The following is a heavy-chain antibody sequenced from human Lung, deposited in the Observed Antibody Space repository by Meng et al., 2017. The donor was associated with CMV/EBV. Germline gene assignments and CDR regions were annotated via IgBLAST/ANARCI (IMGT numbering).Heavy chain of an antibody. D-gene: IGHD6-19*01. CDR2: IYPGDSDT. CDR3: ARPGTYSSGWYAY. Sequence: KVSCKGSGYSFTSYWIGWVRQMPGKGLEWMGIIYPGDSDTRYSPSFQGQVTISADKSISTAYLQWSSLKASDTAMYYCARPGTYSSGWYAYWGRGTLVTVSS. J-gene: IGHJ4*02. V-gene: IGHV5-51*01. CDR1: GYSFTSYW.